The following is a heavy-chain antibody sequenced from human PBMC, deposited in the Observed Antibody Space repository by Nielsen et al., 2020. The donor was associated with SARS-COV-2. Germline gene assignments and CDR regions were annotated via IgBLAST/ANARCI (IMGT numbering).Heavy chain of an antibody. CDR2: IKQDGSEK. Sequence: GESLKISCAASGFTFSSYWMSWVRQAPGKVLEWVANIKQDGSEKYYVDSVKGRFTISRDNAKNSLYLQMNSLRAEDTAVYYCARDRGLWFGELFVYWGQGTLVTVSS. V-gene: IGHV3-7*01. D-gene: IGHD3-10*01. CDR3: ARDRGLWFGELFVY. CDR1: GFTFSSYW. J-gene: IGHJ4*02.